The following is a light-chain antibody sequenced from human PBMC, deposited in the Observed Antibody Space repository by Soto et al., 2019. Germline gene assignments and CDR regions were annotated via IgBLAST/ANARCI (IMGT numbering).Light chain of an antibody. J-gene: IGKJ1*01. CDR2: LGS. CDR3: MQALQTPWT. V-gene: IGKV2-28*01. Sequence: DFVMTQSPLSLPVTPGEPASISCRSSQSLLHSNGYNYLDWYLQKPGQSPQLLIYLGSTRASGVPERFSGSGSGTDFTLKIRRVEAEDVGVYYCMQALQTPWTFGQGTKVEIK. CDR1: QSLLHSNGYNY.